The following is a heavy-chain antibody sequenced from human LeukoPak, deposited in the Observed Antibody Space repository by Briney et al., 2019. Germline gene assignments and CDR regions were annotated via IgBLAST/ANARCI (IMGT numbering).Heavy chain of an antibody. Sequence: PAETLSLTCTVSGGSISSSSYYWGWIRQPPGKGLEWIGSIYYRGSTYYNPSLKSRVTISVDTSKNQFSLKLSSVTAADTAVYYCARHEGSFPPYGMDVWGQGTTVTVSS. CDR3: ARHEGSFPPYGMDV. J-gene: IGHJ6*02. CDR2: IYYRGST. V-gene: IGHV4-39*01. CDR1: GGSISSSSYY. D-gene: IGHD6-13*01.